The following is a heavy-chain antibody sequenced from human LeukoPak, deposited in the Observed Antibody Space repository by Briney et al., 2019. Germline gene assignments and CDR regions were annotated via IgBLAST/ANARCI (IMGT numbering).Heavy chain of an antibody. CDR3: ARSANLDTIFYY. D-gene: IGHD3/OR15-3a*01. Sequence: SETLSLTCRASGDTFSSDYLHWVRQPAGKGLEWIGRMYTSGPPTYNPSLKSRVTISPDTSTHQSSLMMSTVHTADPAVDYCARSANLDTIFYYWGQGTLVTVSS. CDR2: MYTSGPP. J-gene: IGHJ4*02. V-gene: IGHV4-4*07. CDR1: GDTFSSDY.